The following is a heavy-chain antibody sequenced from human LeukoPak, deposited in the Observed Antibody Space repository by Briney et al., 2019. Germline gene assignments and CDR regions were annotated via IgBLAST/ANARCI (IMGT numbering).Heavy chain of an antibody. Sequence: TLSLTCAVSGSSISSSNWWSWVRPPPGKGLEWIGEIYHSGSTNYNPSLKSRVTISVDKSKNQFSLKLSSVTAADTAVYYCAGSYYGSGSYNFDYWGQGTLVTVSS. CDR3: AGSYYGSGSYNFDY. V-gene: IGHV4-4*02. CDR2: IYHSGST. CDR1: GSSISSSNW. J-gene: IGHJ4*02. D-gene: IGHD3-10*01.